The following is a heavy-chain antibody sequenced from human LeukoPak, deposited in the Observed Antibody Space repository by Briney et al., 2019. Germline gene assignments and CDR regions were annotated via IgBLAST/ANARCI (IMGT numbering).Heavy chain of an antibody. Sequence: SVTLSLTCTVSGGSISSYYWSWIRQPPGKGLEWIGYIYYSGSTNYNPSLKSRVTISVDTSKNQFSLKLSSVTAADTAVYYCATVYNETDAFDIWGQGTMVTVSS. CDR1: GGSISSYY. CDR2: IYYSGST. CDR3: ATVYNETDAFDI. D-gene: IGHD5-24*01. J-gene: IGHJ3*02. V-gene: IGHV4-59*01.